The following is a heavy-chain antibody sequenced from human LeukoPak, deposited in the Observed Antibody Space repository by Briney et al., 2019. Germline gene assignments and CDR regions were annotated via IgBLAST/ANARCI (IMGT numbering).Heavy chain of an antibody. V-gene: IGHV3-23*01. D-gene: IGHD7-27*01. CDR1: ESTFSRSA. Sequence: GGSLRLPCEASESTFSRSAMSWLRQAPGKGLEWVSAISDSADSTYYADSVKGRFTISRDNSKNTLYLQLNSLRAEDTAVYYCAKGLVNGGNFDKWGQGTLVTVSS. CDR2: ISDSADST. CDR3: AKGLVNGGNFDK. J-gene: IGHJ4*02.